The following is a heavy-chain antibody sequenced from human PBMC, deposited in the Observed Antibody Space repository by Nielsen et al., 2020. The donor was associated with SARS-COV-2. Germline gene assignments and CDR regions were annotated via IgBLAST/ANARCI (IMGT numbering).Heavy chain of an antibody. CDR2: ISSSSSTI. D-gene: IGHD3-22*01. Sequence: GESLKISCAASGFTFSSYSMNWVRQAPGKGLEWVSYISSSSSTIYYADSVKGRFTISRDNSKNTLYLQMNSLRAEDTAVYYCARGLKVQIYYYDSSGYWFDPWGQGTLVTVSS. V-gene: IGHV3-48*01. CDR3: ARGLKVQIYYYDSSGYWFDP. CDR1: GFTFSSYS. J-gene: IGHJ5*02.